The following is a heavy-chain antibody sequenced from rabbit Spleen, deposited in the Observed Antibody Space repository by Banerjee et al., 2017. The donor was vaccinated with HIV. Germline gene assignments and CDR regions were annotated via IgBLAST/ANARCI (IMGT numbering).Heavy chain of an antibody. CDR2: IAGSSSDFT. D-gene: IGHD8-1*01. J-gene: IGHJ4*01. V-gene: IGHV1S40*01. CDR3: ARDLVVVIGWNFSL. Sequence: QSLEVSGGDLVKPGASLTLTCTASGFSFSSSDYMCWVRQAPGKGLEWISCIAGSSSDFTYSATWAKGRFTCSKTSSTTVTLQMTSLTAADTATYFCARDLVVVIGWNFSLWGPGTLVTVS. CDR1: GFSFSSSDY.